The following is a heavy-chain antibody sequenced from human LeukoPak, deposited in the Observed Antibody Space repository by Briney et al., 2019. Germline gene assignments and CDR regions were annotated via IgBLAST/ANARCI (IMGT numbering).Heavy chain of an antibody. V-gene: IGHV3-23*01. CDR3: ATQNYNSTWVFDY. J-gene: IGHJ4*02. CDR2: ISGAGGST. CDR1: GFTFTRYA. D-gene: IGHD6-13*01. Sequence: GGSLRLSCGASGFTFTRYAMHWARQAPGKGLEWVSTISGAGGSTYYADSVKGRFTISRDNSKNTLYLQMNSLRAEDTAAYYCATQNYNSTWVFDYWGQGTLVTVSS.